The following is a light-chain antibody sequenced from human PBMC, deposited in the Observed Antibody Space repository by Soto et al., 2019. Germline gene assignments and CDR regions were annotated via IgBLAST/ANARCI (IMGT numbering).Light chain of an antibody. CDR3: QQYYSYPPT. Sequence: AIRMTQSPSSLSASTGDRFTITCRASQGISSYLAWYQQKPGKAPKLLIYAASTLQSGVPSRFSGSGSGTDFTLTISCLQSEDFATYYCQQYYSYPPTFGQGTRLEIK. CDR2: AAS. V-gene: IGKV1-8*01. J-gene: IGKJ5*01. CDR1: QGISSY.